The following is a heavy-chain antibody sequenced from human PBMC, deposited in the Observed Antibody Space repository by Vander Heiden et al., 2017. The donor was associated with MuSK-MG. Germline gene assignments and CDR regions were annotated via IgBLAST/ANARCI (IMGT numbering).Heavy chain of an antibody. Sequence: EVQLLESGGGLVPPGGSLRLSCAASGFTFSSYAMGWVRQAPGKGLEWVSAISGSGGSTYYADSVKGRFTISRDNSKNTLYLQMNSLRAEDTAVYYCAKGSSSWYRGPIDYWGQGTLVTVSS. D-gene: IGHD6-13*01. CDR2: ISGSGGST. CDR3: AKGSSSWYRGPIDY. J-gene: IGHJ4*02. V-gene: IGHV3-23*01. CDR1: GFTFSSYA.